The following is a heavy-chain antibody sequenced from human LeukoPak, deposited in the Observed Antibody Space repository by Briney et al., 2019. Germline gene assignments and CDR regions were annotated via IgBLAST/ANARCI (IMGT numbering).Heavy chain of an antibody. CDR2: IYYSGST. CDR1: GGSISSYY. J-gene: IGHJ4*02. D-gene: IGHD3-16*01. V-gene: IGHV4-59*01. CDR3: ARDARGEDYFDY. Sequence: SETLSLTCTVSGGSISSYYWSWIRQPPGKGLEWIGYIYYSGSTNYNPSLKSRVTISVGTSKNQFSLKLSSVTAADTAVYYCARDARGEDYFDYWGQGTLVTVSS.